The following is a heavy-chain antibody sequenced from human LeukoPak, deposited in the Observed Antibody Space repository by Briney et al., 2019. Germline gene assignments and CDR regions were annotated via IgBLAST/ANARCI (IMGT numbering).Heavy chain of an antibody. D-gene: IGHD6-13*01. Sequence: GGSLRLSCAASGFTVSSNYMSWVRQAPGKGLEWVSVIYSGGSTYYADSVKGRFTISRDNSKNMLYLQMNSLRAEDTAVYYCAVIAAAAHPSYYYYYYMDVWGKGTTVTVSS. V-gene: IGHV3-53*01. CDR2: IYSGGST. J-gene: IGHJ6*03. CDR1: GFTVSSNY. CDR3: AVIAAAAHPSYYYYYYMDV.